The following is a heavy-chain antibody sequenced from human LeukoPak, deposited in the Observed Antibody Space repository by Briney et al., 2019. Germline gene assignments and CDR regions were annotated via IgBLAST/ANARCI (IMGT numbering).Heavy chain of an antibody. D-gene: IGHD6-13*01. CDR3: ARDKRYSSSWYPFDY. CDR1: GYSFTSYW. Sequence: HGESLKISCKGFGYSFTSYWIGWVRQMPGKGLEWMGIIYPGDSDTRYSPSFQGQVTISADKSISTAYLQWSSLKASDTAMYYCARDKRYSSSWYPFDYWGQGTLVTVSS. CDR2: IYPGDSDT. J-gene: IGHJ4*02. V-gene: IGHV5-51*01.